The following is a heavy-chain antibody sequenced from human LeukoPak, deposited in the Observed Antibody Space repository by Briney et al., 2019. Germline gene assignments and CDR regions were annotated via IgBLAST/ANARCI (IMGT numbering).Heavy chain of an antibody. CDR3: AKDTSGWYMTFDY. CDR1: GFTLSSYG. D-gene: IGHD6-19*01. V-gene: IGHV3-30*18. CDR2: ISYDGSNK. J-gene: IGHJ4*02. Sequence: GGSLRLSCAASGFTLSSYGMHWVRQAPGKGLEWVAVISYDGSNKYYADSVKGRFTISRDNSKNTLYLQMNSLRAEDTAVYYCAKDTSGWYMTFDYWGQGTLVTVSS.